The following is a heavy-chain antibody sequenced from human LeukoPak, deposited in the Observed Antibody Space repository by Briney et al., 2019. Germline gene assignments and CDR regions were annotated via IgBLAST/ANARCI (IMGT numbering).Heavy chain of an antibody. J-gene: IGHJ4*02. Sequence: GRSLRPSCAASGFTFSSYSMNWVRQAPGKGLEWVSYISSSSSTIYYADSVKGRFTISRDNAKNSLYLQMNSLRAEDTAVYYCARELYYYDSSGYLRLNNFDYWGQGALVTVS. CDR3: ARELYYYDSSGYLRLNNFDY. CDR2: ISSSSSTI. V-gene: IGHV3-48*01. D-gene: IGHD3-22*01. CDR1: GFTFSSYS.